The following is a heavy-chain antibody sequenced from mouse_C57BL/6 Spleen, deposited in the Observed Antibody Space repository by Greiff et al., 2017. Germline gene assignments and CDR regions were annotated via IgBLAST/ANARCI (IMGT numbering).Heavy chain of an antibody. Sequence: QVQLQQPGTELVKPGASVKLSCKASGYTFTSYWMHWVKQRPGQGLEWIGNINPSNGGTNYNEKFKSKATLTVYKSSSTAYMQLSSLTSEDSAVYYCARGWLLLYAMDYWGQGTSVTVSS. CDR3: ARGWLLLYAMDY. D-gene: IGHD2-3*01. J-gene: IGHJ4*01. CDR1: GYTFTSYW. V-gene: IGHV1-53*01. CDR2: INPSNGGT.